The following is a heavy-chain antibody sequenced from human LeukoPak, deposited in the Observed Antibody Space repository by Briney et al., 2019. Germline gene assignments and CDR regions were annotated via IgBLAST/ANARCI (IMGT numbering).Heavy chain of an antibody. CDR1: GGSISSYY. V-gene: IGHV4-59*01. J-gene: IGHJ6*03. D-gene: IGHD6-19*01. CDR3: ARETSGRGRGYYMAV. CDR2: SYYSGSTNSGST. Sequence: SETLSLTCTVSGGSISSYYWSWIRQPPGKGLEWIGYSYYSGSTNSGSTNYNPSLKSRVTISVDTSKNQFSLNLTSVTAAATAVYCCARETSGRGRGYYMAVWGKGTTVTVSS.